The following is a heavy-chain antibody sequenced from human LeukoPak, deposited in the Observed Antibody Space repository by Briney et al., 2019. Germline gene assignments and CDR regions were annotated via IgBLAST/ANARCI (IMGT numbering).Heavy chain of an antibody. CDR2: ISGSGGST. V-gene: IGHV3-23*01. J-gene: IGHJ4*02. CDR3: AKDPYIVVVPAANFDY. Sequence: GGSLRLSCAASRFTFSSYAMSWVRQAPGKGLEWVSAISGSGGSTYYADSVKGRFTISRDNSKNTLYLQMNSLRAEDTAVYYCAKDPYIVVVPAANFDYWGQGTLVTVSS. D-gene: IGHD2-2*01. CDR1: RFTFSSYA.